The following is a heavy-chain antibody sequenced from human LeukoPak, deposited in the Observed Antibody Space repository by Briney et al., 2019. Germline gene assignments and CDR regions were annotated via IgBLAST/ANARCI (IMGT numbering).Heavy chain of an antibody. V-gene: IGHV3-30*02. CDR1: TFTFSSYG. CDR2: IQYDGNKR. Sequence: GGSLRLSCAASTFTFSSYGMHWVRQAPGKGLEWAAFIQYDGNKRYYADSVKGRFTISRDNSKNTLYLQMNSLRPEDTALYYCANTMYSSAWSPFDYWGRGTLVTVSS. D-gene: IGHD6-19*01. CDR3: ANTMYSSAWSPFDY. J-gene: IGHJ4*02.